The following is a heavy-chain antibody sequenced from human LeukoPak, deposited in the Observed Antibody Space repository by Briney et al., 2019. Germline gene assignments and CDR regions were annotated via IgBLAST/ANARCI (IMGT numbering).Heavy chain of an antibody. CDR1: GFTFSSYG. J-gene: IGHJ4*02. CDR2: IRYDGSNK. CDR3: AREGLSSLDY. V-gene: IGHV3-30*02. Sequence: GGSLRLSCAASGFTFSSYGMHWVRQAPGKGLEWVAFIRYDGSNKYYADSVKGRFTISRDNSKNTKYLQMNSLRGEDTAVYYCAREGLSSLDYWGQGTLVTVSS. D-gene: IGHD6-13*01.